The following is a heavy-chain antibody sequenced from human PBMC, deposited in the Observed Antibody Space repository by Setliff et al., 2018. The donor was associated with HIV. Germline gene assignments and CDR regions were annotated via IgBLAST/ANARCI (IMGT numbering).Heavy chain of an antibody. CDR3: AKPPRPSSWPQYYFDY. CDR1: GFTFSSYS. D-gene: IGHD6-13*01. CDR2: ISGGSTLI. J-gene: IGHJ4*02. Sequence: GGSLRLSCAGSGFTFSSYSMNWVRRVPGKGLEWLSYISGGSTLIQYADSVKGRFTVSRDNVDNSLSLQMNNLRAEDTAVYYCAKPPRPSSWPQYYFDYWGQGTLVTVSS. V-gene: IGHV3-48*01.